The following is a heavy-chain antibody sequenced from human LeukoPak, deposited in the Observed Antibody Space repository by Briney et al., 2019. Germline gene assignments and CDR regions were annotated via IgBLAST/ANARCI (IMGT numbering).Heavy chain of an antibody. D-gene: IGHD3-10*01. CDR3: ARGTYYYGSGSYSFDY. Sequence: GASVKVSCKASGGTCSSYAISWVRQAPGQGLEWMGRIIPILGIANYAQKFQGRVTITADKSTSTAYMELSSLRSEGTAVYYCARGTYYYGSGSYSFDYWGQGTLVTVSS. J-gene: IGHJ4*02. CDR1: GGTCSSYA. V-gene: IGHV1-69*04. CDR2: IIPILGIA.